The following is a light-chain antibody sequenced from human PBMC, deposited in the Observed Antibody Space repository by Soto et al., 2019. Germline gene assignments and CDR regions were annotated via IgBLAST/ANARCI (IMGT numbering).Light chain of an antibody. CDR3: QQYDGN. CDR2: SAS. V-gene: IGKV1-5*01. J-gene: IGKJ4*01. CDR1: QSISTW. Sequence: DIQMTQSPSTLSASVGDRVIITCRASQSISTWLAWYQQKPGEGPKLLIYSASTLQSGVPSRFSGSGSGTEFTLTISGLQPDDFAPYYCQQYDGNFGGGTRVELK.